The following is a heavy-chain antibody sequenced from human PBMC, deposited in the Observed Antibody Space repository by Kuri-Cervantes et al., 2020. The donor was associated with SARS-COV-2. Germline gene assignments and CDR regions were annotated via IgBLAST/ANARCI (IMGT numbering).Heavy chain of an antibody. D-gene: IGHD2-15*01. CDR1: GGTLSGYA. J-gene: IGHJ6*02. Sequence: SVTVSCKASGGTLSGYAIVWVRQAPGQGLEWMVGIIPILGIANYAQKFQGRVTITADKSTSTAYMELSSLRSEDTAVYYCARVAGSYYYYYGMDVWGQGTTVTVSS. CDR3: ARVAGSYYYYYGMDV. CDR2: IIPILGIA. V-gene: IGHV1-69*10.